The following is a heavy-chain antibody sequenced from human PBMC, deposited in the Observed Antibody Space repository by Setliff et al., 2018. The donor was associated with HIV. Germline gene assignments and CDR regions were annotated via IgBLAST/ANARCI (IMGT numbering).Heavy chain of an antibody. D-gene: IGHD2-21*01. CDR2: IKKKGDGGTT. CDR3: ARGAGCLGNDCDAYFGP. V-gene: IGHV3-15*01. J-gene: IGHJ5*02. CDR1: GFIFSNAR. Sequence: GGSLRLSCAASGFIFSNARMNWVRQVPGKGLEWVGHIKKKGDGGTTEYATPVKGRFTISRDDSKNTAYLQLNSLKTEDTAVYYCARGAGCLGNDCDAYFGPWGQGILVTVSS.